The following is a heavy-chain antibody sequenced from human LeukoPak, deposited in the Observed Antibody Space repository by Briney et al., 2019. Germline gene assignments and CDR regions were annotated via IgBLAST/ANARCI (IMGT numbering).Heavy chain of an antibody. D-gene: IGHD3-16*01. V-gene: IGHV4-39*01. CDR3: ARQMGVGVWALDY. J-gene: IGHJ4*02. CDR2: IFHTGKT. CDR1: GGSISTEFYW. Sequence: SVTLSLTCDVSGGSISTEFYWWGWPRQPPGKGLELIGIIFHTGKTRDNPSLKSRVSLSVDTSENQFSLRLSAVTDADTAVYYCARQMGVGVWALDYWGQGTPVTVSS.